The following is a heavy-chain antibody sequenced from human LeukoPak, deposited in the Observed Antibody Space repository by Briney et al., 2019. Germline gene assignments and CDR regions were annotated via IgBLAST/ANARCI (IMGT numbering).Heavy chain of an antibody. D-gene: IGHD3-3*01. CDR1: GYTFTGYY. V-gene: IGHV1-2*02. J-gene: IGHJ4*02. CDR3: ARAHFGATFDY. CDR2: INPNSGGT. Sequence: ASVTVSCKASGYTFTGYYMHWVRQAPGQGLEWMGWINPNSGGTNYAQKFQGRVTMTRGTSISTAYMELSRLRSDDTAVYYCARAHFGATFDYWGQGTLVTVSS.